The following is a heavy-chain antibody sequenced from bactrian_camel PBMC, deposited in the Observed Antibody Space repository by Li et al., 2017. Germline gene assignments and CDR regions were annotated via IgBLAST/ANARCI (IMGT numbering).Heavy chain of an antibody. J-gene: IGHJ4*01. V-gene: IGHV3S56*01. Sequence: HVQLVESGGGSVQAGGSLRLSCAGYTWRSDCVGWFREAPGKVREGVATIRAGVSPYVVDSVKGRFTISHDNAKDTVYLQMNCLRPEDTAMYYCAAGQSINCPRAGSAYWGQGTQVTVS. CDR3: AAGQSINCPRAGSAY. CDR1: TWRSDC. CDR2: IRAGVSP. D-gene: IGHD3*01.